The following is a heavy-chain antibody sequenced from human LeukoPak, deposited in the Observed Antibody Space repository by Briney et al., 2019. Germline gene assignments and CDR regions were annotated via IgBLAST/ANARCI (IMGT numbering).Heavy chain of an antibody. CDR2: ISNSGREI. CDR1: GFTFSDSY. J-gene: IGHJ4*02. D-gene: IGHD3-16*01. CDR3: ARVITFGGVDY. Sequence: GGSLRLSCTASGFTFSDSYMTWIRQAPGKGLEWVSYISNSGREINYADSVKGRFTISRDNSKNTLYLQMSSLRAEDTAVYYCARVITFGGVDYWGQGTLVTVSS. V-gene: IGHV3-11*06.